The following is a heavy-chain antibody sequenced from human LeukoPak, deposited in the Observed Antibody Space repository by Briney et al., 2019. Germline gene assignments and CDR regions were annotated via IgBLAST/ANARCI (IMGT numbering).Heavy chain of an antibody. V-gene: IGHV4-38-2*01. CDR2: IYHSGST. D-gene: IGHD3-3*01. CDR1: GYSISSGYY. CDR3: ATHNDFWSGYYAYYFDY. J-gene: IGHJ4*02. Sequence: SETLSLTCAVSGYSISSGYYWGWIRQPPGKGLEWIGSIYHSGSTYYNPSLKSRVTISVDTSKNQSSLKLSSVTAADTAVYYCATHNDFWSGYYAYYFDYWGQGTLVTVSS.